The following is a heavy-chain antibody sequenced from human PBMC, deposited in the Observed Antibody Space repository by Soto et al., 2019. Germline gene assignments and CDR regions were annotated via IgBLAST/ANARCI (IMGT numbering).Heavy chain of an antibody. CDR2: IKQDGSEK. CDR1: GFTFSSYW. Sequence: GGSLRLSCAASGFTFSSYWMSWVRQAPGKGLEWVANIKQDGSEKYYVDSVKGRFTISRDNAKNSLYLQMNSLRAEDTAVSYCARLLTSSWDPHYYFDYWGQGTLVTVSS. V-gene: IGHV3-7*01. D-gene: IGHD7-27*01. J-gene: IGHJ4*02. CDR3: ARLLTSSWDPHYYFDY.